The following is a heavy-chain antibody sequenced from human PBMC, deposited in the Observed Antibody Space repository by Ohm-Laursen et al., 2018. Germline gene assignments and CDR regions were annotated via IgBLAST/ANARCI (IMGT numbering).Heavy chain of an antibody. Sequence: SLRLSCAASGFAFEDSWMTWVRQAPGKGLEWVANIKQDESEKLYLDSVKGRFTVSRNNPKNSLFLEMNRLRVEDTGVYCCARDFRREYCSGGSCYNGLDVWGQGTTVTVSS. CDR1: GFAFEDSW. D-gene: IGHD2-15*01. J-gene: IGHJ6*02. CDR2: IKQDESEK. V-gene: IGHV3-7*01. CDR3: ARDFRREYCSGGSCYNGLDV.